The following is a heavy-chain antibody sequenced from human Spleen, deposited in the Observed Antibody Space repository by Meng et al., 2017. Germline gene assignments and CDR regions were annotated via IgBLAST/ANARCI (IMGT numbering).Heavy chain of an antibody. CDR1: GFSFSDYY. J-gene: IGHJ2*01. CDR2: ISNSGSSK. CDR3: ARTGTRYWYFDL. V-gene: IGHV3-11*04. D-gene: IGHD4-17*01. Sequence: QVQLVESGGGVVQPGRSLRLSCAASGFSFSDYYMSWIRQAPGKRLEWLSDISNSGSSKYYADSVKGRFTISRDTSKNTLYLQMDSLRPEDTALYYCARTGTRYWYFDLWGRGTLVTVSS.